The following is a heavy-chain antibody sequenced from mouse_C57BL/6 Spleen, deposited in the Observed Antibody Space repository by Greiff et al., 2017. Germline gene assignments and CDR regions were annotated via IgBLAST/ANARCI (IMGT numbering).Heavy chain of an antibody. J-gene: IGHJ4*01. V-gene: IGHV5-16*01. CDR2: INYDGSST. Sequence: EVKLVESEGGLVQPGSSMKLSCTASGFTFSDYYMAWVRQVPEKGLEWVANINYDGSSTYYLDSLKSRFIISRDNAKNILYLQRSSLKSEDTATYYCARGENYGLDYWGQGTSVTVSS. CDR1: GFTFSDYY. CDR3: ARGENYGLDY. D-gene: IGHD1-1*01.